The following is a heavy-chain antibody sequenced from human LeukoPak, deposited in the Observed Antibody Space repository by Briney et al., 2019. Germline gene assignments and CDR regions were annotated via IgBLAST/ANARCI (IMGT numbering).Heavy chain of an antibody. D-gene: IGHD2-2*01. CDR1: GGSISSYY. V-gene: IGHV4-59*12. CDR3: AREGPATAMFDY. CDR2: IYYSGST. J-gene: IGHJ4*02. Sequence: PSETLSLTCTVSGGSISSYYWSWIRQPPGKGLEWIGYIYYSGSTNYNPSLKSRVTISVDTSKNQFSLKLSSVTAADTAVYYCAREGPATAMFDYWGQGTLVTVSS.